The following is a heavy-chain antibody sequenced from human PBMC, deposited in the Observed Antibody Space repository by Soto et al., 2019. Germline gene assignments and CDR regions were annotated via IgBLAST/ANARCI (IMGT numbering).Heavy chain of an antibody. V-gene: IGHV1-69*02. D-gene: IGHD2-8*02. CDR1: GGTFSSYT. Sequence: GPSVKVSCKASGGTFSSYTISWVRQAPGQGLEWMGRIIPILGIANYAQKFQGRVTITADKSTSTACMELSSLRSEDTAVYYCARGGYWEYFQHWGQGTLVTVSS. CDR3: ARGGYWEYFQH. CDR2: IIPILGIA. J-gene: IGHJ1*01.